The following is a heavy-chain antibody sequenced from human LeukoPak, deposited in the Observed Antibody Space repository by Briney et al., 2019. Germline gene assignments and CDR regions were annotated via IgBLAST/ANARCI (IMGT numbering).Heavy chain of an antibody. CDR3: ATLVPKDAFDI. D-gene: IGHD2-8*02. J-gene: IGHJ3*02. V-gene: IGHV3-30-3*01. Sequence: GGSLRLSCAASGFTFSSYAMHWVRQAPGKGLEWVAVISYDGSNKYYADSVKGRFTISRDNSKNTLYLQMNSLRAEDTAVYYCATLVPKDAFDIWGQGTMVTVSS. CDR2: ISYDGSNK. CDR1: GFTFSSYA.